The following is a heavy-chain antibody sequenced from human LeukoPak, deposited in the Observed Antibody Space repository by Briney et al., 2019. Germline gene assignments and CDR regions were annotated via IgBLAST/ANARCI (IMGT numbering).Heavy chain of an antibody. CDR3: ARVSSYSSGWYPYFDY. CDR1: GYTFTSYA. D-gene: IGHD6-19*01. Sequence: APVKVSCKASGYTFTSYAMNWVRQAPGQGLEWMGWINTNTGNTTYAQGFTGRFVFSLDTSVSTAYLQISSLKAEDTAVYYCARVSSYSSGWYPYFDYWGQGTLVTVSS. V-gene: IGHV7-4-1*02. J-gene: IGHJ4*02. CDR2: INTNTGNT.